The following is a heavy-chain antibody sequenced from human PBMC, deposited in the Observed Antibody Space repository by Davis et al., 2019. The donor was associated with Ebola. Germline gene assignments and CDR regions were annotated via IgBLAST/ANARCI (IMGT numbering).Heavy chain of an antibody. CDR1: GYSFTSYW. CDR2: IYPGDSDT. V-gene: IGHV5-51*01. J-gene: IGHJ6*02. CDR3: ARHGTTGQQLGPSYYGMDV. D-gene: IGHD6-13*01. Sequence: GESLKISCKGSGYSFTSYWIGCVRQMPGKGLEWMGIIYPGDSDTRYSPSFQGKVTISADKAISTAYMQWSSLKASDTAMYYCARHGTTGQQLGPSYYGMDVWGQGTTVTVSS.